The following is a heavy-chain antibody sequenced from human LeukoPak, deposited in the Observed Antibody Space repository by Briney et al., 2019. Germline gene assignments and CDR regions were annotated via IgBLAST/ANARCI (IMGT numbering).Heavy chain of an antibody. Sequence: ASVKVSCKASGYTFTGYYMHWVQQAPGQGLEWMGRINPNSGGTNYAQKFQGRVTMTRDTSISTAYMELSRLRSDDTAVYYCAKAAGATIPLDYWGQGTLVTVSS. D-gene: IGHD1-26*01. CDR1: GYTFTGYY. V-gene: IGHV1-2*06. CDR3: AKAAGATIPLDY. J-gene: IGHJ4*02. CDR2: INPNSGGT.